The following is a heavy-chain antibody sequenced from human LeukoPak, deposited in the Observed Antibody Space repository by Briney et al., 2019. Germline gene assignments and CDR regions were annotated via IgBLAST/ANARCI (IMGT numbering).Heavy chain of an antibody. J-gene: IGHJ6*02. V-gene: IGHV3-23*01. CDR2: ISGSGGST. CDR1: GFTFSSYA. CDR3: AKEQRYYYYGMDV. Sequence: PGGSLRLSCAASGFTFSSYAMSWVRQAPEKGLEWVSAISGSGGSTYYADSVKGRYTISRDNSKNTLYLQMNSLRAEDTAVYYCAKEQRYYYYGMDVWGQGTTVTVSS.